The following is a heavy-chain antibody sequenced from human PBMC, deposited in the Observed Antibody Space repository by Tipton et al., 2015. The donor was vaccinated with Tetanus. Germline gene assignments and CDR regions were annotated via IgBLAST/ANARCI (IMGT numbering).Heavy chain of an antibody. CDR1: GGSISGSY. CDR2: VYYNGNT. J-gene: IGHJ4*02. V-gene: IGHV4-59*01. Sequence: LRLSCTVSGGSISGSYWNWIRQPPGKGLEWISYVYYNGNTHYNPALKSRVTISVDTSKNQFSLKLSSVTAADTAIYYCAREVPAAVHFDSWGQGTLVTVSS. CDR3: AREVPAAVHFDS. D-gene: IGHD2-2*01.